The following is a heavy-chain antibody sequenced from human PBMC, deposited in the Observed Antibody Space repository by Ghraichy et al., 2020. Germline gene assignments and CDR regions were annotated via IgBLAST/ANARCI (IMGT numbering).Heavy chain of an antibody. Sequence: LSLTCAASGFTFSSYAMHWVRQAPGKGLEWVAVISYDGSNKYYADSVKGRFTISRDNSKNTLYLQMNSLRAEDTAVYYCARLAPRDGYYYGSGSLERFDIWGQGTMVTVSS. J-gene: IGHJ3*02. D-gene: IGHD3-10*01. CDR2: ISYDGSNK. CDR1: GFTFSSYA. CDR3: ARLAPRDGYYYGSGSLERFDI. V-gene: IGHV3-30-3*01.